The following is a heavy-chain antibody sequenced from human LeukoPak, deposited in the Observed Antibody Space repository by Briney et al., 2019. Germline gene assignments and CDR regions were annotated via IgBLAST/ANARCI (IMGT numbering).Heavy chain of an antibody. V-gene: IGHV3-23*01. CDR2: ISGSGGST. J-gene: IGHJ4*02. Sequence: GGSLRLSCAASGFTFSSYAMSWVRQAPGKGLEWVSAISGSGGSTYYADSVKGRFTISRDNSKNTLYLQMNSLRAEDTAVYYCAKAYCQRTGLTGYDYWGQGTLVTVSS. D-gene: IGHD3-9*01. CDR3: AKAYCQRTGLTGYDY. CDR1: GFTFSSYA.